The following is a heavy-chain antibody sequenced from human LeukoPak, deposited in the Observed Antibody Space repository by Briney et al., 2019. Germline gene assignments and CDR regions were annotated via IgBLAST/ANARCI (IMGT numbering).Heavy chain of an antibody. Sequence: GGSLRLSCAASGFTFSSYSMNWVRQAPGKGLEWVSYISSSSSTIYYADSVKGRFTISRDNAKNSLYLQMNSLRAEDTAVYYCARGRKEGYCSGGSCVPYWGQGTLVTVSS. CDR3: ARGRKEGYCSGGSCVPY. J-gene: IGHJ4*02. CDR1: GFTFSSYS. CDR2: ISSSSSTI. V-gene: IGHV3-48*04. D-gene: IGHD2-15*01.